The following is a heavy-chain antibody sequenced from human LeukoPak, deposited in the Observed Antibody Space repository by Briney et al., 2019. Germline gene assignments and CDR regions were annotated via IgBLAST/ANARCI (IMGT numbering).Heavy chain of an antibody. D-gene: IGHD1-7*01. V-gene: IGHV3-11*01. CDR1: GFTVSSNY. CDR2: ISSSGSTI. J-gene: IGHJ5*02. Sequence: GSLRLSCAASGFTVSSNYMSWVRQAPGKGLEWVSYISSSGSTIYYADSVKGRFTISRDNAKNSLYLQVNSLRAEDTAVYYCARVELPEYNWFDPWGQGTLVTVSS. CDR3: ARVELPEYNWFDP.